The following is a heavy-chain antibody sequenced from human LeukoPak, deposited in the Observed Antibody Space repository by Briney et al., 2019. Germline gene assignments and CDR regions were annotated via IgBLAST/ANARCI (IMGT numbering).Heavy chain of an antibody. J-gene: IGHJ4*02. V-gene: IGHV3-11*01. CDR1: GFTFSDYY. CDR2: VSSSGSTI. CDR3: ARSYDSSGFKYYFDY. D-gene: IGHD3-22*01. Sequence: GGSLRLSCAASGFTFSDYYMSWIRQAPGKGLEWVSYVSSSGSTIYYADSVKGRFTISRDNAKNPLYLQMNSLRAEDTAVYYCARSYDSSGFKYYFDYWGQGTLVTVSS.